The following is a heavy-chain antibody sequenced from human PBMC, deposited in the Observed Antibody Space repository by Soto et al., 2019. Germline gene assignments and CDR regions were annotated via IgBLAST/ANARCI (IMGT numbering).Heavy chain of an antibody. Sequence: PGGSLSLSCAASGFTFSSYGIHWVRQAPGKGLEWVAIISYDGSNKDYADSVKGRFTISRDNSKNTLYLQMNSLKAEDTAVYYCAKEHYDYAHDYGMDVWGQGTTVTVSS. D-gene: IGHD3-16*01. J-gene: IGHJ6*02. CDR2: ISYDGSNK. V-gene: IGHV3-30*18. CDR3: AKEHYDYAHDYGMDV. CDR1: GFTFSSYG.